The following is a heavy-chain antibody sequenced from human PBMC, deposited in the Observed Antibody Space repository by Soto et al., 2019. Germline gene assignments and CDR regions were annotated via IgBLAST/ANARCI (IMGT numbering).Heavy chain of an antibody. V-gene: IGHV4-39*01. CDR2: IYYSGST. J-gene: IGHJ4*02. Sequence: SETLSLTCTVSGGSISSSSYYWGWIRQPPGKGLEWIGSIYYSGSTYYNPSLKSRVTISVDTSKNQFSLKLSSVTAADTAVYYCASLTTAPGGYYDYVWGSYRDFDYWGQGTLVTVS. CDR1: GGSISSSSYY. CDR3: ASLTTAPGGYYDYVWGSYRDFDY. D-gene: IGHD3-16*02.